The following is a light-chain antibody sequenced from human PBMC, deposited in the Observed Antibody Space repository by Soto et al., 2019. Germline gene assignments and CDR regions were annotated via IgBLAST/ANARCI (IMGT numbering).Light chain of an antibody. Sequence: DIQMTQSPSSLSASVGDRVTITCRASQSISRYLNWYQKKPGKAPKLLIYAASSLQSAVPSRLRGSGYGTELTITISSLKNDDFATYYCQQYNDYSVTFGQGTKVDIK. V-gene: IGKV1-39*01. CDR2: AAS. CDR3: QQYNDYSVT. J-gene: IGKJ1*01. CDR1: QSISRY.